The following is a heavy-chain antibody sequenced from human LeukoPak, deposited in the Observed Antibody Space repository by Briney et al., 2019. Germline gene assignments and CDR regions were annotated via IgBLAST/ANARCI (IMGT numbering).Heavy chain of an antibody. J-gene: IGHJ5*02. CDR3: ARGGFRYFAH. CDR1: GFTFTSYW. D-gene: IGHD3-16*02. V-gene: IGHV3-7*04. CDR2: INQDGSER. Sequence: GGSLRLSCAASGFTFTSYWMSWVRQAPGKGLERVASINQDGSERYYVDSVKGRFTISRDSAKNSLYLQMSSLRAEDTAVYYCARGGFRYFAHWGQGTLVTVSS.